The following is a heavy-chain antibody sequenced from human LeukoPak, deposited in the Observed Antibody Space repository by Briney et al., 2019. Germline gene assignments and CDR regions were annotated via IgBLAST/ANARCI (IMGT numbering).Heavy chain of an antibody. CDR2: INQDGSEK. Sequence: GALRLSCAASGFTFSSYWMSWVRQAPGKGLEWVANINQDGSEKYYVDSVKGRFTISRDNAKNSLYLQMDSLRVEDTAVYYCARDPYSGNYGPYYYYYMDVWGKGTTVTISS. CDR3: ARDPYSGNYGPYYYYYMDV. J-gene: IGHJ6*03. D-gene: IGHD1-26*01. V-gene: IGHV3-7*01. CDR1: GFTFSSYW.